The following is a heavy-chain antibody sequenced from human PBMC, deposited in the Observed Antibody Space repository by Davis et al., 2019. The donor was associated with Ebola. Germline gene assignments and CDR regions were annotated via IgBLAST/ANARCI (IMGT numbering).Heavy chain of an antibody. J-gene: IGHJ4*02. CDR3: AKAPRRLGYCSSTSCYIMN. V-gene: IGHV4-4*07. CDR2: IYTSGST. D-gene: IGHD2-2*02. CDR1: GGSISSYY. Sequence: SETLSLTCTVSGGSISSYYWSWIRQPAGKGLEWIGRIYTSGSTNYNPSLKSRVTFSVDTSKNPFSLKLISVTAADTAVYYCAKAPRRLGYCSSTSCYIMNWGQGTLVTVSS.